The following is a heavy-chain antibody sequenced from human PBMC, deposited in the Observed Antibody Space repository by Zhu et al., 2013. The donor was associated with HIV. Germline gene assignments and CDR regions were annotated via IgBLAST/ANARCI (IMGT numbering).Heavy chain of an antibody. J-gene: IGHJ6*03. D-gene: IGHD2-2*01. Sequence: QVQLVQSGAEVKKPGASVKVSCKASGYTFTGYCMHWVRQAPGQGLEWMGWINPNSGGTNYAQKFQGRVTMTRDTSISTAYMELSRLRSDDTAVYYCAREQCSSTTCYQYMDVWGKGTTVTVSS. CDR2: INPNSGGT. V-gene: IGHV1-2*02. CDR1: GYTFTGYC. CDR3: AREQCSSTTCYQYMDV.